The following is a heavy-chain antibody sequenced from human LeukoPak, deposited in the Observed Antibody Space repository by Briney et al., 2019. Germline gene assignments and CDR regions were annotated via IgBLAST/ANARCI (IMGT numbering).Heavy chain of an antibody. V-gene: IGHV3-23*01. CDR3: ARDPNGDYIRAFDM. CDR2: IRCGGGSA. J-gene: IGHJ3*02. D-gene: IGHD4-17*01. Sequence: GVSLRLSCTASGFTFSAYAMMGVRRAPGKGPEWVSAIRCGGGSAFYADSVRGRFTISRDNSKYTLFVQMNSLRAEDTPVYYCARDPNGDYIRAFDMWGPGTMVTVSS. CDR1: GFTFSAYA.